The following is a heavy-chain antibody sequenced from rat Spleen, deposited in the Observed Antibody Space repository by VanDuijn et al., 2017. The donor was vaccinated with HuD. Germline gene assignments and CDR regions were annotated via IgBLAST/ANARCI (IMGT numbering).Heavy chain of an antibody. D-gene: IGHD5-1*01. CDR1: GFSLTDYS. Sequence: EVQLKESGPGLVQPSQTLSLTCTVSGFSLTDYSVHWVRQPPGKGLEWMGGIWNDGTTNYDSTLKSRLSISRDTSKSQVFLKMNSLQTEDTAIYYCTRAPGTGYVMDAWGQGTTVTVSS. CDR2: IWNDGTT. CDR3: TRAPGTGYVMDA. J-gene: IGHJ4*01. V-gene: IGHV2S63*01.